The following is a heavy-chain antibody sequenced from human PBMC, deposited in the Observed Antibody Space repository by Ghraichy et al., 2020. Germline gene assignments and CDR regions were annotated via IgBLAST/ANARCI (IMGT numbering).Heavy chain of an antibody. V-gene: IGHV3-43*02. CDR2: ISGDGGST. CDR1: GFTFDDYA. D-gene: IGHD1-26*01. Sequence: GGSLRLSCAASGFTFDDYAMHWVRQAPGKGLEWVSLISGDGGSTYYADSVKGRFTISRDNSKNSLYLQMNSLRTEDTALYYCAKDKIVGATTFWFDPWGQGTLVTVSS. J-gene: IGHJ5*02. CDR3: AKDKIVGATTFWFDP.